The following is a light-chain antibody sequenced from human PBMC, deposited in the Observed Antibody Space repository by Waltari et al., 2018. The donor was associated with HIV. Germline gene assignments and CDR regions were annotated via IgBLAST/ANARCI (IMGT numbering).Light chain of an antibody. J-gene: IGLJ3*02. Sequence: QSVLTQPPSVSGTPGHNVTISCSGRSSNIGSNIVNWYQQPPRAAPKLLIYTNDQRPSWGPDRFSGSKSGTSASLAISGLQSAYEADYYCSAWDDSLNGMFGGVTKLTVL. V-gene: IGLV1-44*01. CDR3: SAWDDSLNGM. CDR2: TND. CDR1: SSNIGSNI.